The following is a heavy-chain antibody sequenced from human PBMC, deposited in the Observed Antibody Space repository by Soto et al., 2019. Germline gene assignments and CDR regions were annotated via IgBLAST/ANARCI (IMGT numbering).Heavy chain of an antibody. Sequence: EVQLLESGGGLVHPGGSLRLSCAASGFIFSRYAMSWVRQAPGKGLEWVSAISGNSDYIYYADSVKGRFTIIRDNSQNTLYLQMNSLRDEDTAVYYCQGVNRVIAPTEQRPYWGQCTLVTVSS. J-gene: IGHJ1*01. CDR1: GFIFSRYA. CDR3: QGVNRVIAPTEQRPY. D-gene: IGHD6-13*01. CDR2: ISGNSDYI. V-gene: IGHV3-23*01.